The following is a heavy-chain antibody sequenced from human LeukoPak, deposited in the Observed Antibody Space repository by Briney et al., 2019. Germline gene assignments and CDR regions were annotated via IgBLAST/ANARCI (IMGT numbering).Heavy chain of an antibody. CDR2: IYYSGST. V-gene: IGHV4-59*01. D-gene: IGHD6-19*01. CDR1: GFTFGKYW. J-gene: IGHJ5*02. CDR3: ARDRVAVAGKVHWFDP. Sequence: GSLRLSCVASGFTFGKYWMSWVRQPPGKGLEWIGYIYYSGSTNYNPSLKCRVTISVDTSKNQFSLKLSSVTAADTAVYYCARDRVAVAGKVHWFDPWGQGTLVTVSS.